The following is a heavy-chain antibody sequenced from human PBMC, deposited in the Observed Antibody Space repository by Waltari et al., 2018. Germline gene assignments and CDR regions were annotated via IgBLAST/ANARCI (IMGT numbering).Heavy chain of an antibody. CDR2: IIPICGTA. D-gene: IGHD6-19*01. J-gene: IGHJ3*02. CDR1: GGTFSSYA. V-gene: IGHV1-69*08. Sequence: QVQLVQSGAEVKKPGSSVKVSCKASGGTFSSYAISWVRQAPGQGLEWMGRIIPICGTANYAQKFQGRVTMTEDTSTDTAYMELSSLRSEDTAVYYCATGSSGWADAFDIWGQGTMVTVSS. CDR3: ATGSSGWADAFDI.